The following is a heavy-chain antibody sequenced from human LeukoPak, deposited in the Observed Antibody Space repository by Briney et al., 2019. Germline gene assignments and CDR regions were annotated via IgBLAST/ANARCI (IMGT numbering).Heavy chain of an antibody. D-gene: IGHD6-19*01. V-gene: IGHV4-61*08. CDR3: ARVSPVAGDGYYYYGMDV. J-gene: IGHJ6*02. CDR1: GGSISSGGYS. CDR2: IYYSGST. Sequence: SETLSLTCAVSGGSISSGGYSWSWIRQPPGKGLEWIGYIYYSGSTNYNPSLKSRVTISVDTSKNQFSLKLSSVTAADTAVYYCARVSPVAGDGYYYYGMDVWGQGTTVTVSS.